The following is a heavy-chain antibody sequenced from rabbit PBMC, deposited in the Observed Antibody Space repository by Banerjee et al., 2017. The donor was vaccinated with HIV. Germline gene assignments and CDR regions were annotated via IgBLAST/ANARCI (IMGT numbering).Heavy chain of an antibody. CDR2: IDAGSGGTI. CDR3: ARDLGGSSDL. CDR1: GFSFSSGYD. J-gene: IGHJ4*01. D-gene: IGHD8-1*01. V-gene: IGHV1S40*01. Sequence: QSLEESGGDLVKPEGSLTLTCTASGFSFSSGYDMCWVRQAPGKGLQWIACIDAGSGGTIYYASWAKGRFTISKTSSTTVTLQMTSLTAADTATYFCARDLGGSSDLWGPGTLVTVS.